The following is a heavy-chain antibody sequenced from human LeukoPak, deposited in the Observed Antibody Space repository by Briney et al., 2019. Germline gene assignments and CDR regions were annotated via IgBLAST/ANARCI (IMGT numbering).Heavy chain of an antibody. Sequence: GGSLRLSCAASGYTFNSYAMSWVRQAPGKGLEWVSAISGSGGSIYYADSVKGRFTISRDNSKNTLYLQMNSLRAEDTALYYCAKEPASGSCFDYWGQGTLVTVSS. CDR1: GYTFNSYA. D-gene: IGHD3-10*01. CDR3: AKEPASGSCFDY. CDR2: ISGSGGSI. J-gene: IGHJ4*02. V-gene: IGHV3-23*01.